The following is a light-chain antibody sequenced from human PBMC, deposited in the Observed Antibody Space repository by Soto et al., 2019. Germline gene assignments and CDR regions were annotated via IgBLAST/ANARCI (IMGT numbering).Light chain of an antibody. Sequence: QSALTQPASVSGSPGQSITISCTGTNSDVGAYSYVSWYQQYPGKAPKLLIYDVGARPSGISDRFSGSKSGNTASLTISGLQAEDEADYYCSAYTVSRTYVFGTGTKVTVL. J-gene: IGLJ1*01. CDR1: NSDVGAYSY. V-gene: IGLV2-14*03. CDR3: SAYTVSRTYV. CDR2: DVG.